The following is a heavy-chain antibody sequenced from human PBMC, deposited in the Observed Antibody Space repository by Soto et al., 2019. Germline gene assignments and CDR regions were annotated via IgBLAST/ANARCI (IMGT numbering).Heavy chain of an antibody. J-gene: IGHJ4*02. V-gene: IGHV3-30-3*01. Sequence: QVQLVESGGGVVQPGRSLSLSCAASGFTFSSYAMHWVRQAPGKGLEWVAVISYDGSNKYYADSVKGRFTISRDNSKNTLYLQMNSLRAEDTAVYYCARDKAILEYYFDYWGQGTLVTVSS. CDR2: ISYDGSNK. D-gene: IGHD1-1*01. CDR1: GFTFSSYA. CDR3: ARDKAILEYYFDY.